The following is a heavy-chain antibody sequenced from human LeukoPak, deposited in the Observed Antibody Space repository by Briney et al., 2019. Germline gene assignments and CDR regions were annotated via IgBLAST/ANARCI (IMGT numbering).Heavy chain of an antibody. CDR1: GGSFSGYY. CDR3: ARVGSSGYCL. CDR2: INHSGST. Sequence: SETLSLTCAVYGGSFSGYYWSWIRQPPGKGLEWIGEINHSGSTNYNPSLKSRVTISVDTSKNQFSLKLSSVTAADTAVYYCARVGSSGYCLWGQGTLVTVSS. V-gene: IGHV4-34*01. D-gene: IGHD3-22*01. J-gene: IGHJ4*02.